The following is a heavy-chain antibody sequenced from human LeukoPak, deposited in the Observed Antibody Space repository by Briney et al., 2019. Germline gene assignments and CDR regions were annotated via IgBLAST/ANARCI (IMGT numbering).Heavy chain of an antibody. CDR2: ISTSSTI. J-gene: IGHJ6*03. V-gene: IGHV3-48*01. Sequence: GSLRLSCVVSGFTFSSYSMNWVRQAPGKGLEWVSYISTSSTIYYADSVKGRFTISRDNAKNSLYLQMNSLRAEDTAVYYCARGADNGYYYYYYMDVWGKGTTVTVSS. D-gene: IGHD6-13*01. CDR3: ARGADNGYYYYYYMDV. CDR1: GFTFSSYS.